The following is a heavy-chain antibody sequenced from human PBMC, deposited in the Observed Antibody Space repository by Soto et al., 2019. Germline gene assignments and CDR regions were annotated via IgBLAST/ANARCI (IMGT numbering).Heavy chain of an antibody. CDR1: GYTFTSYG. J-gene: IGHJ6*02. CDR2: ISAYNGNT. CDR3: ARPQYNWNYGGPAGPYYYGMDV. V-gene: IGHV1-18*01. D-gene: IGHD1-7*01. Sequence: GASVKVSCKASGYTFTSYGISWVRQAPGQGLEWMGWISAYNGNTNYAQKLQGRVTMTTDTSTSTAYMGLRSLRSDDTAVYYCARPQYNWNYGGPAGPYYYGMDVWGQGTTVTVAS.